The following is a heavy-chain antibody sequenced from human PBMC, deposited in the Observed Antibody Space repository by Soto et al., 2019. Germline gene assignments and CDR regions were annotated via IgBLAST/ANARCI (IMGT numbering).Heavy chain of an antibody. CDR3: AKFKELSRSGPDY. Sequence: GGSLRLSCAASGFTFSSYSMNWVRQAPGKGLEWVSYISSSSSTIYYADSVKGRFTISRDNAKNSLYLQMNSLRADDTAVYYCAKFKELSRSGPDYWGQGTLVTVSS. D-gene: IGHD3-16*02. V-gene: IGHV3-48*01. CDR2: ISSSSSTI. J-gene: IGHJ4*02. CDR1: GFTFSSYS.